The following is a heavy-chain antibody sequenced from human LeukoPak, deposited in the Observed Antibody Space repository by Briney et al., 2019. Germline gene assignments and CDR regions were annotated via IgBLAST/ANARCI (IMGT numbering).Heavy chain of an antibody. D-gene: IGHD1-26*01. CDR1: GYTFTSYA. Sequence: ASVKVSCKASGYTFTSYAMHWVRQAPGQRLEWMGWINAGNGNTKYSQKFQGRVTITRDTSASTAYMELSSLRSEDTAVYYCARDVTVSGSYYWFDPWGQGTLVTVSS. CDR3: ARDVTVSGSYYWFDP. CDR2: INAGNGNT. V-gene: IGHV1-3*01. J-gene: IGHJ5*02.